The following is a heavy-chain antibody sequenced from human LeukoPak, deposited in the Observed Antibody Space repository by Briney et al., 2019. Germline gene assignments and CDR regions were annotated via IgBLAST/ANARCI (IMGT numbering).Heavy chain of an antibody. CDR2: MNPNSGNT. CDR1: GYTFTSYD. Sequence: ASVKVSCKASGYTFTSYDINWVRQATGQGLEWMGWMNPNSGNTGYAQKFQGRVTMTRNTSISTAYMELSSLRSEDTAVYYCARGMSSTGWDYYMDVWGKGTTVTVSS. D-gene: IGHD2-2*01. CDR3: ARGMSSTGWDYYMDV. V-gene: IGHV1-8*01. J-gene: IGHJ6*03.